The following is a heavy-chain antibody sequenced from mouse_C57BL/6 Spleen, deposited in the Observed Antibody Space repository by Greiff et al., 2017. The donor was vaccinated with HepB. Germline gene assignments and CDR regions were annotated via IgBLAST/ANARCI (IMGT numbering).Heavy chain of an antibody. D-gene: IGHD1-1*01. CDR1: GYSITSGYY. CDR2: ISYDGSN. Sequence: EVKLVESGPGLVKPSQSLSLTCSVTGYSITSGYYWNWIRQFPGNKLEWMGYISYDGSNNYNPSLKNRISITRDTSKNQFFLKLNSVTTEDTATYYCAREENYGSSYHYWGQGTTLTVSS. CDR3: AREENYGSSYHY. V-gene: IGHV3-6*01. J-gene: IGHJ2*01.